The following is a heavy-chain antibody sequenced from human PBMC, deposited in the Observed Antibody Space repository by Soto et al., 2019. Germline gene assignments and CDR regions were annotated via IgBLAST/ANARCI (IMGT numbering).Heavy chain of an antibody. CDR2: IYYSGST. CDR3: ARRHSSAFDI. D-gene: IGHD6-13*01. CDR1: GGSISSYY. Sequence: QVQLQESGPGLVKPSETLSLTCTVSGGSISSYYWSWIRQPPGKGLEWIGYIYYSGSTTHNPSLXTXVXIXXDTPKNPFALKLSTVTAADTAVSRRARRHSSAFDIWGPGTMVTVSS. J-gene: IGHJ3*02. V-gene: IGHV4-59*08.